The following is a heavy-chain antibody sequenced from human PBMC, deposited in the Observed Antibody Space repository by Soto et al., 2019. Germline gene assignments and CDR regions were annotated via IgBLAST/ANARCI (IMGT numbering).Heavy chain of an antibody. Sequence: SETLSLTCAVSGYSIASGYYWAWIRQSPGKGLEWIGSIYHAGSVYYNPSLNSRVAVSLDTSKNHFSLKLTSVTAADTAVYYCARTFDYYGMDVWGQGATVTVSS. CDR1: GYSIASGYY. J-gene: IGHJ6*02. CDR2: IYHAGSV. CDR3: ARTFDYYGMDV. V-gene: IGHV4-38-2*01.